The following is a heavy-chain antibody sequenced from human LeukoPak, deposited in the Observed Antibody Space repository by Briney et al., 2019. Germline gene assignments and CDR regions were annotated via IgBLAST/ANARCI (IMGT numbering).Heavy chain of an antibody. V-gene: IGHV4-59*08. Sequence: GSLRLSCAVSGFIFTTYAMSWVRQAPGKGLEWIGYIYYSGSTNYNPSLKSRVTISVDTSKNQFSLKLSSVTAADTAVYYCARQFAYCGGDCYSLDYWGQGTLVTVSS. D-gene: IGHD2-21*02. CDR3: ARQFAYCGGDCYSLDY. CDR1: GFIFTTYA. J-gene: IGHJ4*02. CDR2: IYYSGST.